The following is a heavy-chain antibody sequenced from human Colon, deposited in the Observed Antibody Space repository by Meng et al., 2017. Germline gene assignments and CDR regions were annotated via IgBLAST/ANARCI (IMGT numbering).Heavy chain of an antibody. Sequence: QVHLWQSETEVKKPGASVKLSCKTSGFTFTTYAIQWVRQAPGQRPQWLGWISVGNGNTKYSQHFQDRVIITRDTSASTAYMELSSLKSEDTAVYYCARDLYGSGRFDYWGQGTLVTVSS. D-gene: IGHD3-10*01. J-gene: IGHJ4*02. CDR2: ISVGNGNT. CDR1: GFTFTTYA. V-gene: IGHV1-3*01. CDR3: ARDLYGSGRFDY.